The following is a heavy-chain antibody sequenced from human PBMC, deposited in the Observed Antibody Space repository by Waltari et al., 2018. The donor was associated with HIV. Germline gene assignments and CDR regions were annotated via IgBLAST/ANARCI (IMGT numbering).Heavy chain of an antibody. CDR1: GYTFTSYY. CDR3: ARDEMANIVVVPAAALDY. D-gene: IGHD2-2*01. Sequence: QVQLVQSGAEVKKPGASVKVSCKASGYTFTSYYMHWVRQAPGQGLEWMGRINPSGGSTSYAQKFQGRVTMTRDTSTSTVYMELSSLRSEDTAVYYCARDEMANIVVVPAAALDYWGQGTLVTVSS. J-gene: IGHJ4*02. V-gene: IGHV1-46*03. CDR2: INPSGGST.